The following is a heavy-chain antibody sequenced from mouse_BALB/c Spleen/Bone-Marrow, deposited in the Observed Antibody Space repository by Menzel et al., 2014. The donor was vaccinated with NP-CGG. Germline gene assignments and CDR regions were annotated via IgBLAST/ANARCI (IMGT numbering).Heavy chain of an antibody. CDR3: ARNANWLFAY. CDR1: GYAFTNYL. Sequence: VQLQQPGAELVRPGTSVKVSCKASGYAFTNYLIEWVKQRPGQGLEWIGVINPGSGGTNYNEKFKGKATLTADKSSSTAYMQLSSLTSDDSAVYFCARNANWLFAYWGQGTLVTVSA. D-gene: IGHD4-1*01. CDR2: INPGSGGT. V-gene: IGHV1-54*01. J-gene: IGHJ3*01.